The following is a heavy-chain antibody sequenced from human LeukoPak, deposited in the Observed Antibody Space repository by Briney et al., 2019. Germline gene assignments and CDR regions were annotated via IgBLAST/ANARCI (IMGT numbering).Heavy chain of an antibody. J-gene: IGHJ2*01. D-gene: IGHD3-16*01. V-gene: IGHV4-38-2*02. CDR2: TYHSGSP. CDR1: GYSISSGYW. Sequence: SETLSLTCTVSGYSISSGYWWGWIRQPPGKGLEWIRSTYHSGSPYYNPSLKSRVTISVDTSNNQFSLKLSSVTAEDTAIYYCARGFWGGGYFDLWGRGTLVTVSS. CDR3: ARGFWGGGYFDL.